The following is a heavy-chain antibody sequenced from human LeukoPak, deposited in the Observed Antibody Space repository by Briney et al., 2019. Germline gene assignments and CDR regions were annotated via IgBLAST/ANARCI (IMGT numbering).Heavy chain of an antibody. CDR1: GFTFSSYG. D-gene: IGHD2-2*01. CDR2: IRYDGSNE. CDR3: AGQLQEGFDY. V-gene: IGHV3-30*02. J-gene: IGHJ4*02. Sequence: GGSLRLSCASSGFTFSSYGMHWVRQAPGKGLEWVSFIRYDGSNEYYADSVKGRFTISRDNSKNSLYLQMNSLRAEDTAVYYCAGQLQEGFDYWGQGTLVTVSS.